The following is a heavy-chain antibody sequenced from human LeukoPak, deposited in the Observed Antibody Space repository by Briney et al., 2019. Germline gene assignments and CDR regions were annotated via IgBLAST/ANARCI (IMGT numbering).Heavy chain of an antibody. CDR1: GFTFSSYA. V-gene: IGHV3-30*01. J-gene: IGHJ4*02. Sequence: GGSLRLSCAASGFTFSSYAMHWVRQAPGKGLEWVAVISYDGSNKYYADSVKGRFTIYRDNSKNTPYLQMNSLRAEDTAVYYCARDEDGYSMPFDYWGQGTLVTVSS. CDR3: ARDEDGYSMPFDY. D-gene: IGHD5-24*01. CDR2: ISYDGSNK.